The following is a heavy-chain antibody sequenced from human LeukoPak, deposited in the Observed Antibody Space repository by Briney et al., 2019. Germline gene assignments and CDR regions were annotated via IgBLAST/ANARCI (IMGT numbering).Heavy chain of an antibody. J-gene: IGHJ3*02. D-gene: IGHD1-26*01. Sequence: SETLSLTCTVSGGSIRSYYWSWIRQPSGKGLEWIGEINYGGSTNYNPSLKSRVTISVDKSKNQFSLKLSSVTAADTAVYYCARDCSLPGGGVSPSPGYSGSYHYCSDAFDIWGQGTMVTVSS. CDR2: INYGGST. V-gene: IGHV4-59*12. CDR1: GGSIRSYY. CDR3: ARDCSLPGGGVSPSPGYSGSYHYCSDAFDI.